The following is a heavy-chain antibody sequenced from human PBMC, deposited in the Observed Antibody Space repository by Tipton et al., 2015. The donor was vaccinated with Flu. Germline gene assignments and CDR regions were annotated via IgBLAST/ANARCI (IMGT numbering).Heavy chain of an antibody. D-gene: IGHD1-26*01. V-gene: IGHV3-53*01. CDR2: IYIGGST. CDR3: ARDLWEEHPDY. CDR1: GFTVSSNY. J-gene: IGHJ4*02. Sequence: GSLRLSCAASGFTVSSNYMSWVRQAPGKGLEWVSVIYIGGSTYYADSVHGRFTSSRDNSKNTLYLQMNSLRAEDTAVYYCARDLWEEHPDYWSQGTLVTV.